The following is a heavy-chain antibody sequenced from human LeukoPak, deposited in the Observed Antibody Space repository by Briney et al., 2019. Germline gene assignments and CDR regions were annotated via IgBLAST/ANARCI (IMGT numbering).Heavy chain of an antibody. CDR3: ARESFGDYYFDY. Sequence: PGRSLRLSCAASGFIFNNYAMHWVRQAPGKGLEWVAILWFDGSNKYYADPVKGRFTVSRDNPKNTLYLQMNSLRVEDTAVYSCARESFGDYYFDYWGQGTLVTVSS. J-gene: IGHJ4*02. CDR2: LWFDGSNK. D-gene: IGHD4-17*01. CDR1: GFIFNNYA. V-gene: IGHV3-33*01.